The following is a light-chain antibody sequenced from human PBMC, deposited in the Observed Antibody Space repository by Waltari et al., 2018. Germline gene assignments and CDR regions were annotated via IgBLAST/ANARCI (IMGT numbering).Light chain of an antibody. Sequence: EIVMTQSPATLSVSPGERATLSCRASQSVSSNLALYQQKPGQAPRLLIYRASTRATGIPATFSGSGSGTEFTLTISSVRSEDFAVYYCQHYHDWPPWTFGQGTKVEIK. CDR3: QHYHDWPPWT. J-gene: IGKJ1*01. CDR1: QSVSSN. CDR2: RAS. V-gene: IGKV3-15*01.